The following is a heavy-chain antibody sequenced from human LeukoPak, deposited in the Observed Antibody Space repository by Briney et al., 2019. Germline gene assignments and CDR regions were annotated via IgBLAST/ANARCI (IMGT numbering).Heavy chain of an antibody. CDR3: AREPTGVIVVAMVGGEFDY. V-gene: IGHV3-48*01. Sequence: GGSLRLSCAASGFTFSSYSVNWVRQAPGKGLEWVSYISSSSSTIYYADSVKGRFTISRDNAKNSLYLQMNSLRAEDTAVYYCAREPTGVIVVAMVGGEFDYWGQGTLVTVSS. CDR2: ISSSSSTI. CDR1: GFTFSSYS. D-gene: IGHD3-22*01. J-gene: IGHJ4*02.